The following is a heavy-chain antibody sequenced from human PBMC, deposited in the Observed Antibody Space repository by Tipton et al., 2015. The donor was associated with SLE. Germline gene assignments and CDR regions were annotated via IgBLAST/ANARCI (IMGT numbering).Heavy chain of an antibody. V-gene: IGHV3-23*01. CDR1: GFTFSDHY. D-gene: IGHD6-19*01. J-gene: IGHJ4*02. CDR3: AKEFVGGWPFDY. Sequence: SLRLSCAVSGFTFSDHYMDWVRQTPGKGLEWFSGISGRGDNTKYADSVKGRFTISRDNSKNTLYLQMSSLRAEDTAIYYCAKEFVGGWPFDYWGQGILVTVSS. CDR2: ISGRGDNT.